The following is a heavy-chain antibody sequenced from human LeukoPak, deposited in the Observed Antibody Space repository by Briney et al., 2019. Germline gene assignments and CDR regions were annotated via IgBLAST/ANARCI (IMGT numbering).Heavy chain of an antibody. CDR3: ARDKTYYDILTGYYRLFDY. J-gene: IGHJ4*02. Sequence: PSETLSLTCTISGASTSSRGYYWTWVRQHSGKGLEWIGYIYHTGTTYYNPSLKSRVTISVDTSKNQFSLKLSSVTAADTAVYYCARDKTYYDILTGYYRLFDYWGQGTLVTVSS. V-gene: IGHV4-61*08. D-gene: IGHD3-9*01. CDR1: GASTSSRGYY. CDR2: IYHTGTT.